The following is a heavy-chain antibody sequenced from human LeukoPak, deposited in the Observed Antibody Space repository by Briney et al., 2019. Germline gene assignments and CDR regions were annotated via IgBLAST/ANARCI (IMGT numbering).Heavy chain of an antibody. V-gene: IGHV3-23*01. J-gene: IGHJ4*02. CDR3: AKAGVRSSCYYYDY. D-gene: IGHD6-19*01. CDR1: GFTFSSYV. Sequence: GGSLRLSCAASGFTFSSYVMSGVRQAPGKGLEWVAGISGRGANTFYTDSVKGRFTISRDNSKNTLYLQMNSLRAEDTAVYYCAKAGVRSSCYYYDYWGKGTLVTVSS. CDR2: ISGRGANT.